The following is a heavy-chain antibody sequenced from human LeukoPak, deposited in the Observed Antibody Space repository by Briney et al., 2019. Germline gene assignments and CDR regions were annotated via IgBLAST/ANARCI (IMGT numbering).Heavy chain of an antibody. J-gene: IGHJ3*02. CDR3: ARAIYYDSSGYYYNAFDI. Sequence: GGSLRLSCAASGFTFSSYSMNWVRQAPGKGLEWVSSISSSSSYIYYADSVKGRFTISRDNAKNSLYLQMNSLRAEDTAVYYCARAIYYDSSGYYYNAFDIWGQGTMVTVSS. D-gene: IGHD3-22*01. V-gene: IGHV3-21*01. CDR2: ISSSSSYI. CDR1: GFTFSSYS.